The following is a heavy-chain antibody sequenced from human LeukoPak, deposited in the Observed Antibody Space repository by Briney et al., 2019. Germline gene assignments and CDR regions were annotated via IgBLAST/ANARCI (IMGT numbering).Heavy chain of an antibody. CDR1: GFTFSSYG. D-gene: IGHD3-22*01. CDR3: AKDVTHYYDSSGYS. Sequence: AGGSLRLSCAASGFTFSSYGMHWVRQAPGKGLEWVAFIRYDGSNKYYADSVKGRFTISRDNSKNTLYLQMNSLRAEDTAVYYCAKDVTHYYDSSGYSWGQGTMVTVSS. V-gene: IGHV3-30*02. J-gene: IGHJ3*02. CDR2: IRYDGSNK.